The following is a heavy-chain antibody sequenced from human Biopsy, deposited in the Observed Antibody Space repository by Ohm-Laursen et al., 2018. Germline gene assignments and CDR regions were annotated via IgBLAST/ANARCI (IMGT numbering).Heavy chain of an antibody. CDR2: VGGSGDST. D-gene: IGHD6-13*01. Sequence: SLRLSCAASGFTFSNYAMTWVRQAPGKGLDWVSGVGGSGDSTYYADSVKGRFSISRDNSNNTLYLQMNSLRVDDTAVYYCAKTRGEARAAANFWGQGTLVTVPS. CDR1: GFTFSNYA. V-gene: IGHV3-23*01. J-gene: IGHJ4*02. CDR3: AKTRGEARAAANF.